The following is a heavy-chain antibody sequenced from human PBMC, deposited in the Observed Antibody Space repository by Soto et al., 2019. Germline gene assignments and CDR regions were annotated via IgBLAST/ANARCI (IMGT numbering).Heavy chain of an antibody. CDR3: ARDLSH. J-gene: IGHJ1*01. CDR1: GFPFSSYA. V-gene: IGHV3-48*02. Sequence: DVQLVGSGGGLVQPGGSLRLSCVASGFPFSSYAMHWVRQATGKGLEWISYINGASTTTFYGVSVKGRFTVSRDNAKSSVYLQMSSSRHEDTAFYYCARDLSHWGQGMLVTVSS. CDR2: INGASTTT.